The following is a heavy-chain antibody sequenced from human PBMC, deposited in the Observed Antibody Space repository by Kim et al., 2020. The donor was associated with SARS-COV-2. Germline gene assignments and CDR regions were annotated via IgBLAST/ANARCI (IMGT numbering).Heavy chain of an antibody. D-gene: IGHD5-18*01. CDR3: AKGGAHSYNALFDH. Sequence: HAHSVQGRFSISRDNSKSTLHLQMEALKDEDTAIYYCAKGGAHSYNALFDHWGQGTRVTVSS. V-gene: IGHV3-23*01. J-gene: IGHJ4*02.